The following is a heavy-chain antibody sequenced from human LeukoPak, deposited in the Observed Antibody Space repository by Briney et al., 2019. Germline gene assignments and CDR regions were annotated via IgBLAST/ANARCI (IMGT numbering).Heavy chain of an antibody. Sequence: SETLSLTCTVSGGSISSSSYYWGWIRQPPGKGLEWIGSIYYSGSTYYNPSLKSRVTISVDTSKDQFSLKLSSVTAADTAVYYCARGNGAPGIFDYWGQGTLVTVSS. J-gene: IGHJ4*02. V-gene: IGHV4-39*07. CDR3: ARGNGAPGIFDY. CDR1: GGSISSSSYY. D-gene: IGHD1-14*01. CDR2: IYYSGST.